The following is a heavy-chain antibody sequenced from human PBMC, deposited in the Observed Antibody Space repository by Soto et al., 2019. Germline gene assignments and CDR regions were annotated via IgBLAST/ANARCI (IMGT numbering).Heavy chain of an antibody. J-gene: IGHJ6*02. D-gene: IGHD5-18*01. CDR3: ARHRYGYGLYYGMDV. CDR1: GYSFTSYW. CDR2: SDPSDSYT. V-gene: IGHV5-10-1*01. Sequence: GESLKISCKGSGYSFTSYWISWVRQMPGKGLEWMGRSDPSDSYTNYSPSFQGHVTISADKSISTAYLQWSSLKASDTAMYYCARHRYGYGLYYGMDVWGQGTTVTVSS.